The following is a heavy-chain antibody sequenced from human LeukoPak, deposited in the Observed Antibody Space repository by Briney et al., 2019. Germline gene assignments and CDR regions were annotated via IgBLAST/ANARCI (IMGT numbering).Heavy chain of an antibody. V-gene: IGHV3-11*01. CDR3: ARGNALDY. CDR1: GFTLSDFY. D-gene: IGHD2-2*01. CDR2: ISGSGTHK. J-gene: IGHJ4*02. Sequence: PGGSLRLSCAASGFTLSDFYMSWIRQAPGKGLEWVVYISGSGTHKYYASSVEGRFTISRDIAKNSLFLQMNSLRVGDTAVYYCARGNALDYWGPGTLVTVSS.